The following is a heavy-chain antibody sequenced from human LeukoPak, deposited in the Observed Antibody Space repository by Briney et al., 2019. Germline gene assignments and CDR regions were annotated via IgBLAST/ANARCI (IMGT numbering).Heavy chain of an antibody. J-gene: IGHJ4*02. CDR1: GFTFSSFA. CDR2: ITGSGSGA. Sequence: GGSLRLSCAASGFTFSSFALHWVRQAPGKGLEWVSVITGSGSGADYADSVKGRFTISRDNSQNTVHLQMNSLRPEDTAVYYCARNSVAGTGNYWGQGTLVTVSS. V-gene: IGHV3-23*01. CDR3: ARNSVAGTGNY. D-gene: IGHD6-19*01.